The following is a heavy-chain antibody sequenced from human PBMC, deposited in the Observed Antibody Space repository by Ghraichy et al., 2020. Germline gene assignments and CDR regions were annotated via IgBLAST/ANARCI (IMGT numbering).Heavy chain of an antibody. Sequence: GGSLRLSCAASGFTITSNYMSWVRQAPGMGLECVSLIYSGGVTYYADSVKGRFTVSRDVSKNTLYLLMNSLRAEDTAVYYCARGNSDYGANSGFDYWGQGTLVTVSS. J-gene: IGHJ4*02. CDR1: GFTITSNY. D-gene: IGHD4-23*01. CDR2: IYSGGVT. V-gene: IGHV3-53*01. CDR3: ARGNSDYGANSGFDY.